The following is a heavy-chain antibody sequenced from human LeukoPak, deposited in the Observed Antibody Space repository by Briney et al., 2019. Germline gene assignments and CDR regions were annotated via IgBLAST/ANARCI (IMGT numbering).Heavy chain of an antibody. Sequence: PGGSLRLSCAASGFTFSSYWMSWVRQAPGKGLEWVANIKQDGSEKYYVDSVKGRFTISRDNAKNSLYLQMNRLRAEDTAVYYCAREPGIAVAGTGGIDYWGQGTLVTVSS. CDR3: AREPGIAVAGTGGIDY. J-gene: IGHJ4*02. V-gene: IGHV3-7*01. CDR1: GFTFSSYW. D-gene: IGHD6-19*01. CDR2: IKQDGSEK.